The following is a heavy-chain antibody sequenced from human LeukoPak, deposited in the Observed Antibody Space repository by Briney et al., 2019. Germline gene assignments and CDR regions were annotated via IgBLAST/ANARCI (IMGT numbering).Heavy chain of an antibody. D-gene: IGHD3-3*01. CDR2: INPNSGGT. CDR3: ARDVYSYDFWSGYYTGEDY. CDR1: GYTFTGYY. J-gene: IGHJ4*02. V-gene: IGHV1-2*02. Sequence: ASVKVSCKASGYTFTGYYMHWVRQAPGQGLEWMGWINPNSGGTNYAQKFQGRVTMTRDTSISTAYMELSSLRSEDTAVYYCARDVYSYDFWSGYYTGEDYWGQGTLVTVSS.